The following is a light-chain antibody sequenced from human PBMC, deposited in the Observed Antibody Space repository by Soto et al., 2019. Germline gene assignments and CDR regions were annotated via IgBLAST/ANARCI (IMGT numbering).Light chain of an antibody. CDR2: RNN. CDR1: RSNIGSNY. CDR3: AAWHDTMRRQV. Sequence: QSVLTQPPSASGTPGQRVTISCSGSRSNIGSNYVYWYQQLPGMAPKLLIYRNNQRPSGVPDRFSDSKSGTLASLAISGPRPEDDADYYCAAWHDTMRRQVFGTGTKVPVL. V-gene: IGLV1-47*01. J-gene: IGLJ1*01.